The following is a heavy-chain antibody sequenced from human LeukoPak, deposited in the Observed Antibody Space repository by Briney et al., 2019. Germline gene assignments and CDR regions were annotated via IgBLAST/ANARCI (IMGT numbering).Heavy chain of an antibody. D-gene: IGHD3-10*01. CDR2: ISGGSISI. V-gene: IGHV3-48*04. J-gene: IGHJ6*02. CDR3: ARLPPWGANNYYYGMDV. CDR1: GFTFSSYS. Sequence: GGSLRLSCAASGFTFSSYSMNWVRQAPGKGLEWVSYISGGSISINYTDAVKGRFTISRDNAKNSLYLQMNSLRAEDTAVYYCARLPPWGANNYYYGMDVWGPGTTVTVSS.